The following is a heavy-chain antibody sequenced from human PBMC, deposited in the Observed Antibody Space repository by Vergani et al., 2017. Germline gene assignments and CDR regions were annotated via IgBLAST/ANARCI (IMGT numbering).Heavy chain of an antibody. V-gene: IGHV1-69*01. D-gene: IGHD2-8*01. CDR2: IIPIFGTA. CDR3: ARDCTNGVCYTPNWFDP. Sequence: QVQLVQSGAEVKKPGSSVKVSCKASGCTFSSYAISWVRQAPGQGLEWMGGIIPIFGTANYAQKFQGRVTITADESTSTAYMGLSSLRSEDTAVYYCARDCTNGVCYTPNWFDPWGQGTLVTVSS. CDR1: GCTFSSYA. J-gene: IGHJ5*02.